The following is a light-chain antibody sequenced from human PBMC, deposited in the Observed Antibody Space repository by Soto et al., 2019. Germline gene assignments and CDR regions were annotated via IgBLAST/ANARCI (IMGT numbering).Light chain of an antibody. V-gene: IGKV3-20*01. CDR2: GAS. CDR3: QQYGSSGT. CDR1: QSVTSDY. Sequence: EILLTQSPGTLSLSPGERATLSCRASQSVTSDYLAWYQQKPGKAPRLLIHGASSRATGIPDRLSGSGSGTDFTLTIRRLEPEDFAVYYCQQYGSSGTFGQGTKVDIK. J-gene: IGKJ1*01.